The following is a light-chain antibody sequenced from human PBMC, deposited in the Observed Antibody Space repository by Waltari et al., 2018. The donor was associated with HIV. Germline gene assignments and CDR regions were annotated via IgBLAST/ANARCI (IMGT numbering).Light chain of an antibody. J-gene: IGKJ5*01. CDR2: DAS. CDR3: QQRSNWIT. V-gene: IGKV3-11*01. CDR1: QSVRNY. Sequence: ENVLTQSPATLSLSPGERATLSCRASQSVRNYLAWFQQKPGQPPRLLIYDASNRATGVPDRFSGSVSGTDFTLTISNLEPEDFAVYYCQQRSNWITFGQGTRLEIK.